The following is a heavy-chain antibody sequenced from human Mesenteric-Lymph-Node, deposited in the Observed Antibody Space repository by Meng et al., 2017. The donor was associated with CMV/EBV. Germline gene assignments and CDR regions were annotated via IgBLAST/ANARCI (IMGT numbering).Heavy chain of an antibody. CDR1: GFTFSSYW. Sequence: GESLKISCAGSGFTFSSYWMHWVRQVPGKGLEWVSHINIDGGVTTYADSVKGRFTISRDNAKNTLYLQMSSLKAEDTALYYCAQGDSSGWNGGYFDYWGQGTLVTVSS. CDR2: INIDGGVT. D-gene: IGHD6-19*01. CDR3: AQGDSSGWNGGYFDY. J-gene: IGHJ4*02. V-gene: IGHV3-74*01.